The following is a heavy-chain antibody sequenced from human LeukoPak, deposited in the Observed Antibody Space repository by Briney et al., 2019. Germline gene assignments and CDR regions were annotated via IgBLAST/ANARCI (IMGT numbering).Heavy chain of an antibody. D-gene: IGHD6-13*01. Sequence: GGSLRLSCAASGFTFGDYAMHWVRQAPGKGLEWVSLITWDGDSTYYADSVKGRFTISRDNSKNSLYVQMNSLRAEDTALYYCAKGTSSWHEFDYWGQGTLVTVSS. CDR2: ITWDGDST. CDR1: GFTFGDYA. V-gene: IGHV3-43D*03. CDR3: AKGTSSWHEFDY. J-gene: IGHJ4*02.